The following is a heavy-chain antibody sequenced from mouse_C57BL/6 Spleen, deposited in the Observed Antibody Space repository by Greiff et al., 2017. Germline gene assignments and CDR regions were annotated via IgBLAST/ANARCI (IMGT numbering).Heavy chain of an antibody. CDR1: GYTFTSYW. D-gene: IGHD1-1*01. CDR3: AREPHYYGSPYYFDY. J-gene: IGHJ2*01. CDR2: IYPGSGST. Sequence: QVQLQQPGAELVKPGASVKMSCKASGYTFTSYWITWVKQRPGQGLEWIGDIYPGSGSTNYNEKFKSKATLTVDTSSSSAYTQLSSLTSEDSAVYYCAREPHYYGSPYYFDYWGQGTTLTVSS. V-gene: IGHV1-55*01.